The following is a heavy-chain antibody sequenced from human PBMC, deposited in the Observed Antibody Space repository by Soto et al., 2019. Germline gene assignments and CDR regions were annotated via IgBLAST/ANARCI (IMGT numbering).Heavy chain of an antibody. CDR1: GTSISSTFW. CDR2: AHPSGTV. J-gene: IGHJ4*02. Sequence: QVQLQESGPGLVKPSGTLSLTCAVSGTSISSTFWWSWVRQPPGKGLEWIGEAHPSGTVNYNPSCASRATISVDKSNNQLSLNLNSLTAADTAVFFCARHVGVAGTRGFDYWGQGIVVAVSS. V-gene: IGHV4-4*02. D-gene: IGHD6-19*01. CDR3: ARHVGVAGTRGFDY.